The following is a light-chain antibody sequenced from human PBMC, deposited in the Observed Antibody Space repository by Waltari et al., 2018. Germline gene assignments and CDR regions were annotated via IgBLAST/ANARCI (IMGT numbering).Light chain of an antibody. Sequence: QSALTQPRSVSGSPGQSVTISCTGTSSDVGGYDYVSLYQHHPGKAPKLMIFDVTKRPSGVPDRFSGSKSGNTASLTISGLQAEDEADYYCCSYAGSYTHVVFGGGTKLTVL. CDR3: CSYAGSYTHVV. J-gene: IGLJ2*01. CDR2: DVT. V-gene: IGLV2-11*01. CDR1: SSDVGGYDY.